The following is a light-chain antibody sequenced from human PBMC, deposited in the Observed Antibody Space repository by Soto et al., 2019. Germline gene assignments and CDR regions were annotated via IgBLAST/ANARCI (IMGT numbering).Light chain of an antibody. CDR1: QNIYNY. CDR2: AAS. Sequence: DIQMTQSPSSLSASVGDRVTVTCRTSQNIYNYLNWYQQKPGKAPKLLIYAASSVQSGVPLRFSGTGSGTDFTLTISSLHPEDFAPYYCEQTYSTPVTFGQGTRLEVK. V-gene: IGKV1-39*01. CDR3: EQTYSTPVT. J-gene: IGKJ5*01.